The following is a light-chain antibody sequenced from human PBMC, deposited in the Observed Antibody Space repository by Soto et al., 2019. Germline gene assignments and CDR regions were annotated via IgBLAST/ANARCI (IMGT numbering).Light chain of an antibody. CDR2: GAS. CDR3: GSDEWT. J-gene: IGKJ1*01. Sequence: EIVLTQSPATLSLSPGERATLSCRASQSIRSPFLAWYQQKPGQAPRLFIHGASSRATGIPDRFSGSGSGTDFTLIISRLEAEDFAVYYCGSDEWTFGQGTKVE. CDR1: QSIRSPF. V-gene: IGKV3-20*01.